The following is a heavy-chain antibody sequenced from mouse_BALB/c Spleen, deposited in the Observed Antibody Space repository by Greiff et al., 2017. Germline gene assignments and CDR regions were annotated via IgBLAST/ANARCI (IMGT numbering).Heavy chain of an antibody. CDR1: GYTFTDYA. D-gene: IGHD2-1*01. J-gene: IGHJ4*01. CDR3: ARKEYYGNLYAMDY. Sequence: QVQLQQSGAELVGPGVSVKISCKGSGYTFTDYAMHWVKQSHAKSLEWIGVISTYYGDASYNQKFKGKATMTVDKSSSTAYMELARLTSEDSAIYYCARKEYYGNLYAMDYWGQGTSVTVSS. V-gene: IGHV1S137*01. CDR2: ISTYYGDA.